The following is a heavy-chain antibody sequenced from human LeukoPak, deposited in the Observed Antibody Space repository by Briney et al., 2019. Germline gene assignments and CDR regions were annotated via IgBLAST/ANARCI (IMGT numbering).Heavy chain of an antibody. D-gene: IGHD3-10*01. J-gene: IGHJ4*02. V-gene: IGHV5-51*01. CDR1: GYTFKHQW. CDR3: ARHSDVIGAI. CDR2: IYPRDSDT. Sequence: PGESLKIPCKASGYTFKHQWIGWVRQVSGSGLEWMGIIYPRDSDTIYSPSFQGHVTISADTSINTAYLEWSSLEASDTAIYYCARHSDVIGAIWGQGTLVTVSS.